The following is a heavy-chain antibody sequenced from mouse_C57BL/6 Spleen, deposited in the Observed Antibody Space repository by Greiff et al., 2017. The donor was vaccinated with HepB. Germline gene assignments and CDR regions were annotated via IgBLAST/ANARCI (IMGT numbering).Heavy chain of an antibody. CDR2: INPSSGYT. CDR3: ATYYDYYFDY. V-gene: IGHV1-4*01. Sequence: VMLVESGAELARPGASVKMSCKASGYTFTSYTMHWVKQRPGQGLEWIGYINPSSGYTKYNQKFKDKATLTADKSSSTAYMQLSSLTSEDSAVYYCATYYDYYFDYWGQGTTLTVSS. CDR1: GYTFTSYT. D-gene: IGHD2-4*01. J-gene: IGHJ2*01.